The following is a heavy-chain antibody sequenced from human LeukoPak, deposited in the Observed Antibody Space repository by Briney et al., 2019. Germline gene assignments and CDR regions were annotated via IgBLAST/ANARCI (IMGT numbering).Heavy chain of an antibody. V-gene: IGHV3-21*01. CDR2: ISSSSSYI. CDR1: GFTFGSYS. D-gene: IGHD3-3*01. CDR3: ARDQPIFGVVDYYYYYKDV. Sequence: PGGSLRLSCAASGFTFGSYSMNWVRQAPGKGLEWVSSISSSSSYIYYADSVKGRFTISRDNAKNSLYLQMNSLRAEDTAVYYCARDQPIFGVVDYYYYYKDVWGRGTTVTVSS. J-gene: IGHJ6*03.